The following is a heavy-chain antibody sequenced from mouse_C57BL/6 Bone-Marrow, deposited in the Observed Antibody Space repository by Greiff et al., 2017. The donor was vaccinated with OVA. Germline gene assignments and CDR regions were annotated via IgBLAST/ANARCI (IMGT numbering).Heavy chain of an antibody. J-gene: IGHJ2*01. CDR2: INPSTGGT. CDR3: ARRGPGFDY. CDR1: GYSFTGYY. Sequence: EVQLQQSGPELVKPGASVKISCKASGYSFTGYYMNWVKQSPEKSLEWIGEINPSTGGTTYNQKFKAKATLTVDKSSSTAYMQLKSLTSEDSAVYYCARRGPGFDYWGQGTTLTVFS. D-gene: IGHD3-3*01. V-gene: IGHV1-42*01.